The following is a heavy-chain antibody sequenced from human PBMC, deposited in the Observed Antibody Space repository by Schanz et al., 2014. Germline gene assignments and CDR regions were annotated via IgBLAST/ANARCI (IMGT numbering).Heavy chain of an antibody. CDR3: ARGGDYIVVLVAVTREYYYHAMDV. CDR1: GYTFISYF. J-gene: IGHJ6*02. CDR2: INPIGGST. D-gene: IGHD2-15*01. Sequence: QVQLVQSGAEVKKPGASVKVSCKASGYTFISYFIHWVRQAPGQGLEWMGIINPIGGSTSYAQRFQGRVTVTRDTSTSTVYMELSSLRSDDTAVYYCARGGDYIVVLVAVTREYYYHAMDVWGQGTTVTVSS. V-gene: IGHV1-46*01.